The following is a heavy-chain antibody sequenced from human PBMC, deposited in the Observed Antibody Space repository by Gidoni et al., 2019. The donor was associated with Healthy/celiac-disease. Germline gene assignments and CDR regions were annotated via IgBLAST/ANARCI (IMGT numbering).Heavy chain of an antibody. CDR2: IKSKTDGGTT. V-gene: IGHV3-15*01. Sequence: EVQLVESGGGLVKPGGSLRRSCAASGFTFSNAWMSWVRQAPGKGLEWVGRIKSKTDGGTTDYAAPVKGRFTISRDDSKNTLYLQMNSLKTEDTAVYYCTTDRRWLQFRGYDYWGQGTLVTVSS. J-gene: IGHJ4*02. CDR3: TTDRRWLQFRGYDY. CDR1: GFTFSNAW. D-gene: IGHD5-12*01.